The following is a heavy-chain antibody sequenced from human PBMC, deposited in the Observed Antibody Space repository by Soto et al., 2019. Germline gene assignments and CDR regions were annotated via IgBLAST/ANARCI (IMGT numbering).Heavy chain of an antibody. CDR1: GFSFSKYG. J-gene: IGHJ6*02. D-gene: IGHD6-19*01. CDR3: AKGYEVSPPVASGWYSSYFYGVDV. V-gene: IGHV3-30*18. CDR2: ISYDGSEK. Sequence: PGGSLRLSCGASGFSFSKYGMHWVRQAPGEGLEWLSLISYDGSEKWYAESVKGRFTISRDNSKNTLYLQMNSLRGDDTAVYYCAKGYEVSPPVASGWYSSYFYGVDVWGRGTTVTVSS.